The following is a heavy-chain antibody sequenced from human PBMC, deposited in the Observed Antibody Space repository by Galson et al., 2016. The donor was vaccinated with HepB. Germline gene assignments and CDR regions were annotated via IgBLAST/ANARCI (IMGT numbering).Heavy chain of an antibody. CDR1: GFPFTTSD. D-gene: IGHD1-1*01. Sequence: SVKVSCKASGFPFTTSDISWVRQAPGQGLEWMGWINPNSGNTGCAQKFQGSVTMTWNTSIRTAYMELNSLTSEDTAVYFCARGQSRTAQRWGSFDIWGQGTIVTVSS. V-gene: IGHV1-8*01. CDR3: ARGQSRTAQRWGSFDI. CDR2: INPNSGNT. J-gene: IGHJ3*02.